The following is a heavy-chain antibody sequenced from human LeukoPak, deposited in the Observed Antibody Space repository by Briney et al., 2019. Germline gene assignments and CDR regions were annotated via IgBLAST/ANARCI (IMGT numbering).Heavy chain of an antibody. CDR1: GGSFSGYY. Sequence: PSETLSLTCAVYGGSFSGYYWSWIRQPPGKGLEWIGEINHSGSTNYNPSLKRRVTISVDTSKNQFSLKLSSVTAADAAVYYCARQVPYDSSGYYYAKYYYYYYMDVWGKGTTVTISS. D-gene: IGHD3-22*01. CDR3: ARQVPYDSSGYYYAKYYYYYYMDV. J-gene: IGHJ6*03. CDR2: INHSGST. V-gene: IGHV4-34*01.